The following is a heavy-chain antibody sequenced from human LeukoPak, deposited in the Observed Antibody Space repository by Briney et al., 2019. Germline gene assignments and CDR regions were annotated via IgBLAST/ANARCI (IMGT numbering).Heavy chain of an antibody. J-gene: IGHJ3*02. CDR1: GGTFSSYA. Sequence: ASVKVSCKASGGTFSSYAISWVRQAPGQGLEWMGGIIPIFGTANYAQKFQGRVTITTDESTSTAYTELSSLRSEDTAVYYCASHQVVVVPAAMDYLGIVFDIWGQGKMVTVFS. D-gene: IGHD2-2*01. V-gene: IGHV1-69*05. CDR2: IIPIFGTA. CDR3: ASHQVVVVPAAMDYLGIVFDI.